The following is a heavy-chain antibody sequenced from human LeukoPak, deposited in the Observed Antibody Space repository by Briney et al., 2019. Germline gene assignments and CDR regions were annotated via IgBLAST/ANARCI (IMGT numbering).Heavy chain of an antibody. Sequence: SETLSLTCTVSGGSISSYYWSWIRQPAWKGLEWIGRIYTSGSTNYNPSLKSRVTMSVDTSKNQFSLKLSSVTAADTAVYYCARDYLNYYDSSGYYYFDYWGQGTLVTVSS. CDR3: ARDYLNYYDSSGYYYFDY. CDR1: GGSISSYY. V-gene: IGHV4-4*07. CDR2: IYTSGST. J-gene: IGHJ4*02. D-gene: IGHD3-22*01.